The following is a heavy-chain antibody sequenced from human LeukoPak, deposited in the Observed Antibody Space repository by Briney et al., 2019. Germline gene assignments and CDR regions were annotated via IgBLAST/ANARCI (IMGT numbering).Heavy chain of an antibody. Sequence: SETLSLTCTVSGASISGYSWSWIRQPPGKGLEWIGEINHSGSTNYNPSLKSRVTISVDTSKNQFSLKLSSVTAADTAVYYCATLSSPDYWGQGTLVTVSS. J-gene: IGHJ4*02. V-gene: IGHV4-34*01. CDR2: INHSGST. D-gene: IGHD2-2*01. CDR1: GASISGYS. CDR3: ATLSSPDY.